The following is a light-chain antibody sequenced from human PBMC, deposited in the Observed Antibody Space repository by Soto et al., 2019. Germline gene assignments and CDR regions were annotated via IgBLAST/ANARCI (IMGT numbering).Light chain of an antibody. CDR1: RSVGNN. J-gene: IGKJ4*01. Sequence: EIVLTQSPATLSLSPGERATLSCRASRSVGNNLAWYQKKPGQAPGLLIYAASTRATGIPARFSGSGSGTDFTLTISSLEPEDFATYYCKQSKSFPLTFGGGTKVDIK. CDR3: KQSKSFPLT. CDR2: AAS. V-gene: IGKV3-11*01.